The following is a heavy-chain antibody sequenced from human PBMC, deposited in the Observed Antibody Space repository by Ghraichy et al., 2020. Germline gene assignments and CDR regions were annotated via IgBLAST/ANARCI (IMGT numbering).Heavy chain of an antibody. D-gene: IGHD3-3*01. CDR1: GGTFSSYA. CDR3: AWSTSHAITIFGVVIKGWFDP. CDR2: IIPIFGTA. V-gene: IGHV1-69*13. Sequence: SVKVSCKASGGTFSSYAISWVRQAPGQGLEWMGGIIPIFGTANYAQKFQGRVTITADESTSTANMELSSLRSEDTAVYYCAWSTSHAITIFGVVIKGWFDPWGQGTLVTVSS. J-gene: IGHJ5*02.